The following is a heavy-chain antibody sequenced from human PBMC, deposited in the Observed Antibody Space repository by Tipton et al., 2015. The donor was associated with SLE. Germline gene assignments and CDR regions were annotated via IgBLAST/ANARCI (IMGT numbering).Heavy chain of an antibody. J-gene: IGHJ3*02. Sequence: SLRLSCAVSGYSISSGYYWGWIRQPPGKGLAWGLGISASGTGTYYADSVKGRFTISRDNSNNTLYVHMNSLRADDTAVYYCAKGGSNFHAVAFDIWGQGTMVSVSS. CDR2: ISASGTGT. CDR1: GYSISSGYY. CDR3: AKGGSNFHAVAFDI. D-gene: IGHD2-15*01. V-gene: IGHV3-23*01.